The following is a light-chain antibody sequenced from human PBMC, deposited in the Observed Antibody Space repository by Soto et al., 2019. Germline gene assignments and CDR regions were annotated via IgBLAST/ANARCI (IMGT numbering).Light chain of an antibody. CDR1: QSISSW. CDR2: KAS. CDR3: QQYNSYPLT. Sequence: DIQMTQSPSTLSASVGDRVTITCPASQSISSWLAWYQQKPGKAPNHLIYKASSLESGVPSRFSGSGSGTEFTLTISSLQPDDFATYYCQQYNSYPLTFGGGTKVEIK. J-gene: IGKJ4*01. V-gene: IGKV1-5*03.